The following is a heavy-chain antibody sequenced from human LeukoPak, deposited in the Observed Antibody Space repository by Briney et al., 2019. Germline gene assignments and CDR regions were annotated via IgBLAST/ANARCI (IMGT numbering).Heavy chain of an antibody. J-gene: IGHJ4*02. CDR1: GGSISSSTYY. CDR3: ARGDTSGYYYLDY. D-gene: IGHD3-22*01. CDR2: IYYSGST. Sequence: SETLSLTCSVSGGSISSSTYYWGWIRQPPGKGLEWIGSIYYSGSTYYNPSLKSRVTISLDTSKNQFSLKLSSVTAADTAVYYCARGDTSGYYYLDYWGQGTLVTVSS. V-gene: IGHV4-39*07.